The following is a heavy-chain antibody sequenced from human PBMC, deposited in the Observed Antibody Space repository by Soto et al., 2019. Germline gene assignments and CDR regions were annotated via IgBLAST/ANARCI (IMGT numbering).Heavy chain of an antibody. J-gene: IGHJ4*02. CDR3: AVHYTYYYDSSGYYYFDY. CDR2: IIPILGIA. D-gene: IGHD3-22*01. CDR1: GYTFTSYA. Sequence: GASVKVSCKASGYTFTSYAIHWVRQAPGQRLEWMGWIIPILGIANYAQKFQGRVTITADKSTSTAYMELSSLRSEDTAVYYCAVHYTYYYDSSGYYYFDYWGQGTLVTVSS. V-gene: IGHV1-69*10.